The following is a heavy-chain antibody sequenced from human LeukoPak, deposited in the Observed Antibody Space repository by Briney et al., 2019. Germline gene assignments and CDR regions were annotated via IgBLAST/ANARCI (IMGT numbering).Heavy chain of an antibody. V-gene: IGHV3-30-3*01. D-gene: IGHD7-27*01. CDR2: MSYDGSNK. Sequence: GGSLRLSCVVSGFAFTGYSMHWVRQAPGKGLEWVAVMSYDGSNKYHADSVKGRFTISRDTSKNTLFLQMNSLRAEDTAVYYCAKDGGLWVSAHWGDSWGRGTLVTVSS. CDR1: GFAFTGYS. J-gene: IGHJ4*02. CDR3: AKDGGLWVSAHWGDS.